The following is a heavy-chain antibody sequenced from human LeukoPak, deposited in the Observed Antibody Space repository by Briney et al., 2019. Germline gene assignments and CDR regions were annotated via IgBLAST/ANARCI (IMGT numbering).Heavy chain of an antibody. J-gene: IGHJ6*03. CDR1: GASITSGSYY. Sequence: PSQTLSLTCTVSGASITSGSYYWTWIRQPAGEGLEWIGRVYTSGTTTYNPSLKSRLTISLDTSKNQFSLMLSSVTAADTAMYYCARGVAGWSGSQRFYNYMDVWGKGTTVTVSS. V-gene: IGHV4-61*02. CDR2: VYTSGTT. CDR3: ARGVAGWSGSQRFYNYMDV. D-gene: IGHD3-3*01.